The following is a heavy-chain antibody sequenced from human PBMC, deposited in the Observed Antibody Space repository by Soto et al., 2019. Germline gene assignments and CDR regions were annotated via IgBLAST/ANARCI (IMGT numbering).Heavy chain of an antibody. D-gene: IGHD5-18*01. J-gene: IGHJ5*02. CDR2: IDDSGST. CDR1: GGSIINYY. V-gene: IGHV4-59*01. CDR3: ARDLGTGRGWFDP. Sequence: PSETLSLTCTVSGGSIINYYWSLMRQSPGEGLEWIGYIDDSGSTNYNPTLKSRVTISVDTPNNQFSLQLNSVTAADTALYYCARDLGTGRGWFDPWGQGTLVTVSS.